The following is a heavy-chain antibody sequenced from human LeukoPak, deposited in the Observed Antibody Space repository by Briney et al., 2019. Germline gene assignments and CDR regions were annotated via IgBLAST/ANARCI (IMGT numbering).Heavy chain of an antibody. CDR2: ISSSSSTI. J-gene: IGHJ4*02. D-gene: IGHD2-2*03. CDR3: ASVGHCTSSSCPYYFDY. Sequence: GGSLRLSCAASGLTFSDYTMNWVRQAPGKGLEWDSYISSSSSTISYADSVKGRFTISRDNAKNSLFLQMNSLRAEDTAVYYCASVGHCTSSSCPYYFDYWGQGTLVTVSS. CDR1: GLTFSDYT. V-gene: IGHV3-48*01.